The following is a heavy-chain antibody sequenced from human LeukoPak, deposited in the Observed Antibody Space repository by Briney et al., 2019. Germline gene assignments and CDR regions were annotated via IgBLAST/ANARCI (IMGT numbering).Heavy chain of an antibody. CDR1: GFTFDDYA. D-gene: IGHD4-23*01. V-gene: IGHV3-9*01. CDR2: ISGNSGSI. Sequence: TGGSLRLSCAASGFTFDDYAMHWVRQAPGKGLEWVSGISGNSGSIGYADSVKGRFTISRDNAKNSLYLQMNSLRAEDTALYYCAKGQLYGGNSNWFDPWGQGTLVTVFS. CDR3: AKGQLYGGNSNWFDP. J-gene: IGHJ5*02.